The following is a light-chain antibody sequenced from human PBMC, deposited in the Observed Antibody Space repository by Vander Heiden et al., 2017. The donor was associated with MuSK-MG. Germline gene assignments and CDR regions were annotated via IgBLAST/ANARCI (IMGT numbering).Light chain of an antibody. CDR3: SSYTSSSLYV. Sequence: QSALTQLASLSGSPGQSITISCPGTSSDVGGYNYDPWYQQQPGKAPKLMIYDVSNRPSGVSNRLSGSKSGNTASLTIYGLQAEDEADYYCSSYTSSSLYVFGNGTKVTVL. J-gene: IGLJ1*01. CDR2: DVS. CDR1: SSDVGGYNY. V-gene: IGLV2-14*03.